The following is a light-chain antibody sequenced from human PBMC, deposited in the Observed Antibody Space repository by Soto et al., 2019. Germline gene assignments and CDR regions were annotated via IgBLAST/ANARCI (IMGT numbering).Light chain of an antibody. CDR3: AAWDDTLNGPV. CDR2: SSN. V-gene: IGLV1-44*01. J-gene: IGLJ2*01. CDR1: SSNIGPNS. Sequence: QSALTQPPSASGAPGQRVAISCSGSSSNIGPNSVNWYQQLPGTAPKLLIYSSNQRPSGVPDRFSGSKSGTSGSLAISGLQSDDEADYYCAAWDDTLNGPVFGGGTKLTVL.